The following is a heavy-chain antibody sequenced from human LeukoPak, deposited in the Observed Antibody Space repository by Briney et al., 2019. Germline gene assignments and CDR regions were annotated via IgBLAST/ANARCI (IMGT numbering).Heavy chain of an antibody. D-gene: IGHD4-11*01. CDR2: ISGSSTNI. CDR1: GFTFSRYG. Sequence: GGSLRLSCATSGFTFSRYGMNWVRQAPGKGLEWVSFISGSSTNIYYADAVKGRFTISRENDKTSLYLQMNSLRAEDTAVYYCARGPTLTNYYYYXDXXGXXTXXTVS. V-gene: IGHV3-48*01. J-gene: IGHJ6*03. CDR3: ARGPTLTNYYYYXDX.